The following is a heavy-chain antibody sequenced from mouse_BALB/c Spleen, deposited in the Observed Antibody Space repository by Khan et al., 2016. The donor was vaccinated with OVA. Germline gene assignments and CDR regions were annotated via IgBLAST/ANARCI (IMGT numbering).Heavy chain of an antibody. Sequence: VQLQQSGAELVRPGSSVKISCKASGYAFSNYWMNWVKQRPGQGLAWIGQIYPGDGDTSFNGKFRGKATMTADKSSSTAYMQISSLTSEDSAVYFCARSVYDYFADWGQGTLVTVSA. CDR3: ARSVYDYFAD. CDR1: GYAFSNYW. J-gene: IGHJ3*01. D-gene: IGHD2-14*01. V-gene: IGHV1-80*01. CDR2: IYPGDGDT.